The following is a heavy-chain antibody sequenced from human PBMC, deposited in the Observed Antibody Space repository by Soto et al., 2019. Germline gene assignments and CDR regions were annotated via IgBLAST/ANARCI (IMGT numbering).Heavy chain of an antibody. CDR3: ENKGPEDWPLDY. Sequence: QITLKESGPTLVRPTQTLTLTCAFSGFSLSTSGVGVGWIRQPPGKALEWLAVIYWDDSKHYSPSLRSRLTITKDTSKNQVVLTMTNMDPMDTGTYYGENKGPEDWPLDYWGQGTLVTVSS. J-gene: IGHJ4*02. CDR2: IYWDDSK. V-gene: IGHV2-5*02. CDR1: GFSLSTSGVG. D-gene: IGHD3-9*01.